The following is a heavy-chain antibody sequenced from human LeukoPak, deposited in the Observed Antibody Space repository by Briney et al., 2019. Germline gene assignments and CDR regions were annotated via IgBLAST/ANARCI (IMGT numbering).Heavy chain of an antibody. CDR1: GFTFNSHA. Sequence: PGGSLRLSCAASGFTFNSHAMSWVRQAPGRGLEWVSAISGSGGSTYYADSVKGRFTISRDNSKNTLYLQMNSLRAEDTAVYYCAKDQGGWYSSSWDYWGQGTLVTVSS. J-gene: IGHJ4*02. D-gene: IGHD6-13*01. CDR3: AKDQGGWYSSSWDY. CDR2: ISGSGGST. V-gene: IGHV3-23*01.